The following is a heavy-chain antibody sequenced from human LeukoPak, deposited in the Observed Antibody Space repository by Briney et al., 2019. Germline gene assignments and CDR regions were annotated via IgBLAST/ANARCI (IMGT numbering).Heavy chain of an antibody. V-gene: IGHV3-13*01. D-gene: IGHD5-24*01. J-gene: IGHJ2*01. CDR1: GFTFSSSD. Sequence: TGGSLRLSCAASGFTFSSSDMHWVRQVTGKGLEWVSAIGLASDAYYPDSVKGRFTISREDAKSSLYLQMNSLRAEDTAVYYCAREVGDGYNSGWYLDLWGRGTLVTVSS. CDR3: AREVGDGYNSGWYLDL. CDR2: IGLASDA.